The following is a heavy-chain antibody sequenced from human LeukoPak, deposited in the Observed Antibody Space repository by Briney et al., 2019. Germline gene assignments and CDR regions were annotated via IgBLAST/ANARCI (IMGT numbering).Heavy chain of an antibody. J-gene: IGHJ4*02. D-gene: IGHD3-16*02. CDR2: ISSSGSTI. CDR3: ARAMYYDYVWGSYRYMPDY. V-gene: IGHV3-48*03. Sequence: QTGGSLRLSCAASGFTFSSYEMNWVRQAPGKGLEWVSYISSSGSTIYYADPVKGRFTISRGNAKNSLYLQMNSLRAEDTAVYYCARAMYYDYVWGSYRYMPDYWGQGTLVTVSS. CDR1: GFTFSSYE.